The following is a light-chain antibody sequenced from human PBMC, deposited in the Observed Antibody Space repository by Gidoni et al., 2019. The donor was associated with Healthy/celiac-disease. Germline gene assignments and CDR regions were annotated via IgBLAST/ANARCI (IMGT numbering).Light chain of an antibody. CDR3: QQYGSSPLLT. Sequence: IFLTQSPGTLSLSPGERATLSCRASQSVSSSYLAWYQQKPGQAPRLLIYGASSRATGIPDRFSGSGSGTDFTLTISRLEPEDFAVYYCQQYGSSPLLTFGGGTKVEIK. V-gene: IGKV3-20*01. CDR1: QSVSSSY. CDR2: GAS. J-gene: IGKJ4*01.